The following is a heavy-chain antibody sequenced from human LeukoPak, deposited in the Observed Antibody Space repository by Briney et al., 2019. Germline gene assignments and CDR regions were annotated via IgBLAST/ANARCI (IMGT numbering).Heavy chain of an antibody. CDR1: GGSLSSYY. CDR2: IYYSGST. Sequence: SETLSLTCTVSGGSLSSYYWSWIRQPPGKGLEWIGYIYYSGSTNYNPPLKSRVTISVDTSKNQFSLKLSSVTAADTAVYYCARGLVEMGPRMDVWGQGTTVTVSS. D-gene: IGHD5-24*01. CDR3: ARGLVEMGPRMDV. J-gene: IGHJ6*02. V-gene: IGHV4-59*01.